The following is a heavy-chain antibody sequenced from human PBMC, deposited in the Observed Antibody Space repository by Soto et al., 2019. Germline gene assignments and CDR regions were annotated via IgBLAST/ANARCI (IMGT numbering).Heavy chain of an antibody. CDR2: IIPVIGLT. CDR1: GGTFTTYT. Sequence: QVQLVQSGAEVKKPGSSVRVSCTVSGGTFTTYTIDWVRQAPGQGLEWMGRIIPVIGLTNYGLPGRVTITADKSTSTAYLELSGLKSEDTAMYYCAKNLDGTDQNAYDIWGQGTMVTVSS. CDR3: AKNLDGTDQNAYDI. D-gene: IGHD2-8*02. V-gene: IGHV1-69*02. J-gene: IGHJ3*02.